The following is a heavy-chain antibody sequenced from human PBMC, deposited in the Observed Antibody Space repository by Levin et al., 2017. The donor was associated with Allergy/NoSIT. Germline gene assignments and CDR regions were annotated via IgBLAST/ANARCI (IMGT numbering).Heavy chain of an antibody. CDR3: AKDRVVITLHWYFDL. V-gene: IGHV3-30*18. CDR1: GFTFSSYG. CDR2: ISYDGSNK. Sequence: PGGSLRLSCAASGFTFSSYGMHWVRQAPGKGLEWVAVISYDGSNKYYADSVKGRFTISRDNSKNTLYLQMNSLRAEDTAVYYCAKDRVVITLHWYFDLWGRGTLVTVSS. J-gene: IGHJ2*01. D-gene: IGHD3-22*01.